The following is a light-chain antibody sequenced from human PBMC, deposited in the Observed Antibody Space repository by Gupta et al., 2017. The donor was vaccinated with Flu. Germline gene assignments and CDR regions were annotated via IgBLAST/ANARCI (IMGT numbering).Light chain of an antibody. Sequence: EIVLTQSPATLSLSPGERATLSCRASQSVSSYLAWYQQKPGQAPRLLIYDASNRATGIPARFSGSGSGTDFTLTISSLEPEDFAVYYCQQRSNWPPWLTFGGGTTVAIK. V-gene: IGKV3-11*01. CDR2: DAS. CDR1: QSVSSY. CDR3: QQRSNWPPWLT. J-gene: IGKJ4*01.